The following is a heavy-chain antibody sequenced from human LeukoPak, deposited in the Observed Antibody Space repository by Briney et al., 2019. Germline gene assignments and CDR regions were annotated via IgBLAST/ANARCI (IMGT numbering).Heavy chain of an antibody. D-gene: IGHD3-10*01. J-gene: IGHJ4*02. Sequence: ASFQISCKESGDIVIGDYMHWVRHDPGEELVGMGWNISNGGGTNYAQKFQGRVTMTRDTSISTVYMELSMLRSVDTAVYYCARSRITMVRGTDSSLGYWGQGTLVTVSS. CDR3: ARSRITMVRGTDSSLGY. CDR2: NISNGGGT. CDR1: GDIVIGDY. V-gene: IGHV1-2*02.